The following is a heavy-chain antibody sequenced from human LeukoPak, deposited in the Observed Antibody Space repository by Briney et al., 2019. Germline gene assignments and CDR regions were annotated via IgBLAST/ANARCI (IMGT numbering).Heavy chain of an antibody. Sequence: ASVKVSCKASGYTFTSYYMHWVRQAPGQGLEWMGIINPSGGSTSYAQKFQGRVTMTRDMSTSTVYMELSSLRSEDTAVYYCARVKSYYDSSGAFDYWGQGTLVTVSS. CDR1: GYTFTSYY. J-gene: IGHJ4*02. CDR2: INPSGGST. D-gene: IGHD3-22*01. V-gene: IGHV1-46*01. CDR3: ARVKSYYDSSGAFDY.